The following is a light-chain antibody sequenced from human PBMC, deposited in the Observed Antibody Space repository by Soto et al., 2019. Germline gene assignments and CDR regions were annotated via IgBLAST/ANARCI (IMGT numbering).Light chain of an antibody. CDR1: SSVIGVYNY. V-gene: IGLV2-8*01. Sequence: QSALTQPPSASGSPGQSVTISCTGSSSVIGVYNYVSWYQHRPGEVPKLMIYEVSKRPSGVPDRFSGSKSGNTASLTVSGLQAEDEADYYCGSYTGIHTFVFGPGTKLTVL. CDR2: EVS. J-gene: IGLJ1*01. CDR3: GSYTGIHTFV.